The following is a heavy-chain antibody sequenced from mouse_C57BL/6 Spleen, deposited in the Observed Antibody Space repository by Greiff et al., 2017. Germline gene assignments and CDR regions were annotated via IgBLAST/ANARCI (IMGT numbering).Heavy chain of an antibody. Sequence: EVKVVESEGGLVQPGSSMKLSCTASGFTFSDYYMAWVRQVPEKGLEWVANINYDGSSTYYLDSLKSRFIISRDNAKNILYLQMSSLKAEDTATYYCARSLPNWYFDYWGQGTTLTVSS. J-gene: IGHJ2*01. CDR1: GFTFSDYY. V-gene: IGHV5-16*01. D-gene: IGHD4-1*01. CDR2: INYDGSST. CDR3: ARSLPNWYFDY.